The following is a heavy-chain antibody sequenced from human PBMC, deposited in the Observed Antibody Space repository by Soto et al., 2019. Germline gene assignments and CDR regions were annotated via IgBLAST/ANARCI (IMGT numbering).Heavy chain of an antibody. V-gene: IGHV1-69*13. J-gene: IGHJ6*02. CDR2: IIPIFGTA. D-gene: IGHD6-6*01. CDR3: ARGEYSSSPGIYYYGMDV. Sequence: SVKVSCKASGGTFSSYAISWVRQAPGQGLEWMGGIIPIFGTANYAQKFQGSVTITADESTSTAYMELSSLRSEDTAVYYCARGEYSSSPGIYYYGMDVWGQGTTVTVSS. CDR1: GGTFSSYA.